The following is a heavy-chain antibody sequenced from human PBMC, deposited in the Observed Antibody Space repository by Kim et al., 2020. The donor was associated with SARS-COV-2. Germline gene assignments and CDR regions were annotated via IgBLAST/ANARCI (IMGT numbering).Heavy chain of an antibody. Sequence: GGSLRLSCAASGFTFSSYWMHWVRQAPGKGLVWVSRISSDGRSTTYADSVKGRFTFSRDNAKNTLYLQMNSLRVEDTAVYYCAREGGGHIYGMDVWGQGTTVTGS. J-gene: IGHJ6*02. CDR1: GFTFSSYW. CDR2: ISSDGRST. V-gene: IGHV3-74*01. D-gene: IGHD2-15*01. CDR3: AREGGGHIYGMDV.